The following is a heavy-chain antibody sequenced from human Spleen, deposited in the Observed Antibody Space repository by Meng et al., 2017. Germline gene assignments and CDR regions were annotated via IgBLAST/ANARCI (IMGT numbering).Heavy chain of an antibody. CDR3: ARGPHTYYYDSSGAPPLH. D-gene: IGHD3-22*01. CDR1: GGSLSGYY. V-gene: IGHV4-34*01. J-gene: IGHJ4*02. CDR2: INHSGST. Sequence: SETLSLTCAVYGGSLSGYYWSWIRQPPGKGLEWIGEINHSGSTNYNPSLKSRVTISVDTSKNQFSLKLSSVTAADTAVYYCARGPHTYYYDSSGAPPLHWGQGTLVTVSS.